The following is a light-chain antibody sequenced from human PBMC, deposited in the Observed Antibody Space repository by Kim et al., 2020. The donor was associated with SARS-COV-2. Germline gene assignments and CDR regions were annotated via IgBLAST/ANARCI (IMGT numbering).Light chain of an antibody. CDR2: STS. CDR1: QSISSY. CDR3: QQSYNCWT. V-gene: IGKV1-39*01. J-gene: IGKJ1*01. Sequence: DIQMTQSPSSLSASEGDRVTITCRASQSISSYLNWYQQKPGKAPKLLIYSTSTLKSGVPSRFSGSGSGTDFTLTISSLQPEDFATYYGQQSYNCWTFGQGTKVDIK.